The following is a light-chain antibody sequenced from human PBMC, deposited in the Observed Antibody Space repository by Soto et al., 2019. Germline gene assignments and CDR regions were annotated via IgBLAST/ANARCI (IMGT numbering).Light chain of an antibody. CDR3: QQYNNWPQIT. CDR1: QSVSSN. Sequence: EIVMTQSPATLSVSPGERATLSCRASQSVSSNLAWYQQKPGQAPRLLIYGASTRATGIPARFSGSGSGTVFTLTISSLQSEDFAVYYCQQYNNWPQITFGGGTKVEIK. CDR2: GAS. J-gene: IGKJ4*01. V-gene: IGKV3-15*01.